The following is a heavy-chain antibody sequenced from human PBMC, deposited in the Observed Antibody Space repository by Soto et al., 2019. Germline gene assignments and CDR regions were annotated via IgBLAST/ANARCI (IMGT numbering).Heavy chain of an antibody. CDR1: GFTFSSYA. V-gene: IGHV3-23*01. Sequence: EVQLLESGGGLVPPGGSLRLSCIASGFTFSSYAMSWVRQAPGKGLEWVSVISGSGGSTYYADSVKGRFTISRDNSKNTLYLQMNSLRAEDTAVYYCASRTSGWYFDYWGQGTLVTVSS. CDR3: ASRTSGWYFDY. D-gene: IGHD6-19*01. J-gene: IGHJ4*02. CDR2: ISGSGGST.